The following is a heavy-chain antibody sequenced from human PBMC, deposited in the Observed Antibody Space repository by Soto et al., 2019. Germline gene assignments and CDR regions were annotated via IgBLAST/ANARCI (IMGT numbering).Heavy chain of an antibody. Sequence: GGSLRLSCVASGFILSGYDMHWVRQATGEGLEWVSAIGTAGDPYYSGSVKGRFTISRGNAENSVYLQMNSLRAGDTAVYYCARAGYDRRGDYLHAMDVRGPGTTVTVSS. J-gene: IGHJ6*02. V-gene: IGHV3-13*05. D-gene: IGHD5-12*01. CDR1: GFILSGYD. CDR2: IGTAGDP. CDR3: ARAGYDRRGDYLHAMDV.